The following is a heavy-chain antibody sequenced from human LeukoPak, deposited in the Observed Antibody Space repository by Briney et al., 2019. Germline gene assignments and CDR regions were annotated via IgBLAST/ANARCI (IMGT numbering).Heavy chain of an antibody. CDR2: IYASGSAT. CDR3: AKRPRDSSGYYLGAFDM. Sequence: GGSLRLSCEASGFTFSSYAMTWVRPAPGKGLEWVSGIYASGSATHYADTVKGRFTISRDNSKNTLYLQMNSLRAEDTAVYYCAKRPRDSSGYYLGAFDMWGQGTMVTVSS. J-gene: IGHJ3*02. CDR1: GFTFSSYA. D-gene: IGHD3-22*01. V-gene: IGHV3-23*01.